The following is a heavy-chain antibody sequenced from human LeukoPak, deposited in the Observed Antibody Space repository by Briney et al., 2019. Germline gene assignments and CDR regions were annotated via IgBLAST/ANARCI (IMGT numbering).Heavy chain of an antibody. CDR1: GFTFNDSY. V-gene: IGHV3-11*04. J-gene: IGHJ4*02. D-gene: IGHD4-11*01. Sequence: GGSLRLSCAASGFTFNDSYMTWVRQAPGKGLEWISYISPRGTTIYYADSVKGRFTISRDNAKNSVYLQMNSLRAEDTAVYYCARDKWLTTTHYFDYWGQGTLVTVSS. CDR2: ISPRGTTI. CDR3: ARDKWLTTTHYFDY.